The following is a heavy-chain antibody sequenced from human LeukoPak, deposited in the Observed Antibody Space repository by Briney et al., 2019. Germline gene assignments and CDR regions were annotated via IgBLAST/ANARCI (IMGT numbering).Heavy chain of an antibody. Sequence: PSETLSLTCTVSGGSISSGGYYWSWIRQPPGKGLEWIGYIYYSGSTNYNPSLKSRVTISVDTSKNQFSLKLSSVTAADTAVYYCARLRAGIAAAGTFDYWGQGTLVTVSS. D-gene: IGHD6-13*01. CDR1: GGSISSGGYY. J-gene: IGHJ4*02. CDR2: IYYSGST. CDR3: ARLRAGIAAAGTFDY. V-gene: IGHV4-61*08.